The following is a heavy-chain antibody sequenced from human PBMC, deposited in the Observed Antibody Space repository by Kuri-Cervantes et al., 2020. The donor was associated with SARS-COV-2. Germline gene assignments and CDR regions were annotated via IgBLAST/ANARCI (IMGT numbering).Heavy chain of an antibody. Sequence: ASVKVSCKASGYTFTGYDINWVRQATGQGREWMGWMNPNSGNTGYAQKFQGRVTITRNTSISTAYMELSSLRSEDTAVYYCARVGYDVWSVPNWLDPWGQGTLVTVSS. D-gene: IGHD3-3*01. J-gene: IGHJ5*02. V-gene: IGHV1-8*03. CDR1: GYTFTGYD. CDR2: MNPNSGNT. CDR3: ARVGYDVWSVPNWLDP.